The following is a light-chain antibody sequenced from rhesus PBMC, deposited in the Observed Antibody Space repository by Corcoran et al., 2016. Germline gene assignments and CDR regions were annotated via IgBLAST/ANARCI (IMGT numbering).Light chain of an antibody. V-gene: IGKV1-43*01. CDR2: AAS. Sequence: IQMTQSPSSLSASVGDRVTITCRASQDINTSLHWYQQKPGKAPKRLIYAASSLESGVPSRFSGSGSGTDFTLTTSSLQPEDFATYYCLQYNSNPFTFGPGTKLDIK. J-gene: IGKJ3*01. CDR3: LQYNSNPFT. CDR1: QDINTS.